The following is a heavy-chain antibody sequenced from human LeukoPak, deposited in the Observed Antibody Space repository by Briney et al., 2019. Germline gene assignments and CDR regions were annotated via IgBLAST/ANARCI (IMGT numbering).Heavy chain of an antibody. V-gene: IGHV4-38-2*02. J-gene: IGHJ4*02. CDR2: IYQSGST. CDR3: VYYYGSGSVEY. D-gene: IGHD3-10*01. CDR1: GYSISSGYY. Sequence: SETLSLTCTVSGYSISSGYYWGWIRQPPGKGLEWIGSIYQSGSTYYNPSLKSRVTISVDTSKNQFSLKLSSVTAADTAVYYCVYYYGSGSVEYWGQGTLATVSS.